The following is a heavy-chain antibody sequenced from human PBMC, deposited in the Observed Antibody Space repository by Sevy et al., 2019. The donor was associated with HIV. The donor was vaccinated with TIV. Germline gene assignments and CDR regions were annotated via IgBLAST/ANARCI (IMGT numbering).Heavy chain of an antibody. CDR2: ISGSSSHI. D-gene: IGHD3-22*01. V-gene: IGHV3-21*01. J-gene: IGHJ6*02. CDR1: GFAIDSYS. CDR3: ARDPTDDSGYSQGMDA. Sequence: WGSLRLSCAASGFAIDSYSMNWVRQAPGKGLEWLSSISGSSSHIFYADSVKGRFTISRDNARNSVYLRMNSLRAEDTALYFCARDPTDDSGYSQGMDAWGQGTTVTVSS.